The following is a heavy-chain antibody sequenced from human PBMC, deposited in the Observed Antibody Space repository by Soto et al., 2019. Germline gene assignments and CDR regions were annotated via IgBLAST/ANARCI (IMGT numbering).Heavy chain of an antibody. D-gene: IGHD3-3*01. J-gene: IGHJ5*02. CDR3: TTDGGVGAYPLFLA. CDR2: LKSRRDGGTS. CDR1: GITFTNAW. Sequence: EVQLLESGGGLVKPGGSLRLSCAASGITFTNAWMGWFRQAPGKGLEWIGRLKSRRDGGTSDYAAPVKGRFSISKDESKNTLYLQMNSLKTEDTAVYHCTTDGGVGAYPLFLAWGQGTLVTVSS. V-gene: IGHV3-15*01.